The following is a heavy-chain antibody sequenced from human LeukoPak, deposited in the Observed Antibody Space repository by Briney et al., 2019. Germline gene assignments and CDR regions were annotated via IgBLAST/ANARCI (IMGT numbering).Heavy chain of an antibody. Sequence: SETLSLTCTVSGDSISSGSYYWSWIRQPAGKGLEWIGRICTSGSTNYNPSLKSRVTISVDTSKNQFSLKLSSVTAADTAVYYCAREVDYYDSSGYYYVFYFDYWGQGTLVTVSS. D-gene: IGHD3-22*01. J-gene: IGHJ4*02. CDR1: GDSISSGSYY. CDR3: AREVDYYDSSGYYYVFYFDY. V-gene: IGHV4-61*02. CDR2: ICTSGST.